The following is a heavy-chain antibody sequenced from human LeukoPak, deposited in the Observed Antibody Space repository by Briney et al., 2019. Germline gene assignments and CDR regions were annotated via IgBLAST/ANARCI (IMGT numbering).Heavy chain of an antibody. V-gene: IGHV3-7*03. CDR3: AKVSGSGWYDY. J-gene: IGHJ4*02. Sequence: GGSLRLSCAASGFTFSSYWMTWVRQVPGKGLEWVANINQDASEKYYVDSVKGRFTISRDNAKNSLYLQMNSLRAEDTALYYCAKVSGSGWYDYWGQGTLVTVSS. CDR2: INQDASEK. CDR1: GFTFSSYW. D-gene: IGHD6-19*01.